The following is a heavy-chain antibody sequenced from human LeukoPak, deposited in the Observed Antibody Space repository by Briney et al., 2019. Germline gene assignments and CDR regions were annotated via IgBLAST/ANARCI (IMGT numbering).Heavy chain of an antibody. J-gene: IGHJ4*02. D-gene: IGHD2-21*02. CDR2: IYYGGST. V-gene: IGHV4-31*03. CDR1: GGSISSGGYY. Sequence: SETLSLTCTVSGGSISSGGYYWSWIRQHPGKGLEWIGYIYYGGSTYYNPSLKSRVTISVDTSKNQFSLKLSSVTAADTAVYYCAREALQDCGGDCYPTLFDYWGQGTLVTVSS. CDR3: AREALQDCGGDCYPTLFDY.